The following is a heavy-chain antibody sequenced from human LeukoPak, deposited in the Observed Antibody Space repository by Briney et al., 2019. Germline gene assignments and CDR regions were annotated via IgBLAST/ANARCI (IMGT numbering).Heavy chain of an antibody. CDR1: GGSINSGSYF. V-gene: IGHV4-61*02. CDR2: IYTSGIT. J-gene: IGHJ4*02. CDR3: ARSNSGSYRELDY. D-gene: IGHD1-26*01. Sequence: SETLSLTCTVSGGSINSGSYFWSWIRQLAGKGLEWIVRIYTSGITNYNSSLMSRATISIDTSKNQFSLKLSSVTAADTAVYYCARSNSGSYRELDYWGQGALVTVSS.